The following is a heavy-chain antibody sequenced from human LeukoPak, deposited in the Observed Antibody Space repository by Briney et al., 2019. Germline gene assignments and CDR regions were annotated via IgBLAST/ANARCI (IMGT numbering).Heavy chain of an antibody. CDR1: GYTFTSYG. CDR2: ISGYNGKT. D-gene: IGHD2-15*01. CDR3: ARQHCSGGSCYSGDY. J-gene: IGHJ4*02. V-gene: IGHV1-18*01. Sequence: ASVKVSCKASGYTFTSYGIGWVRQAPGQGLEWMGWISGYNGKTNYAQKPQGRVTMTTDTSTSTAYMELRSLRSDDTAVYYCARQHCSGGSCYSGDYWGQGTLVTVSS.